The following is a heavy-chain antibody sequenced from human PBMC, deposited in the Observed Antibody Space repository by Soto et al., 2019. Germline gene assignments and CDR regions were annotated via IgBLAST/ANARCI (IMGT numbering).Heavy chain of an antibody. CDR2: ISAYNGNT. CDR3: ARARSSSWYGDFDY. D-gene: IGHD6-13*01. Sequence: ASVKVSCRASGYTFTSYGISWVRQAPGQGLEWMGWISAYNGNTNYAQKLQGRVTMTTDTSTSTAYMELRSLRSDDTAVYHCARARSSSWYGDFDYWGQGTLVTVSS. J-gene: IGHJ4*02. CDR1: GYTFTSYG. V-gene: IGHV1-18*01.